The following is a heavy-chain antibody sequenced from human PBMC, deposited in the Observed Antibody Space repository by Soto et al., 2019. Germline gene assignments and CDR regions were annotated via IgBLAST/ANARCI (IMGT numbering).Heavy chain of an antibody. Sequence: SETLSLTCTVSGVSISSSSYYWGWIRQPPGKGLEWIGSIYYSGSTYYNPSLKSRVTISVDTSKNQFSLKLSSVTAADTAVYYCVTYYDFWSGKLYGMDVWGQGTTVTVSS. CDR1: GVSISSSSYY. CDR2: IYYSGST. V-gene: IGHV4-39*01. CDR3: VTYYDFWSGKLYGMDV. J-gene: IGHJ6*02. D-gene: IGHD3-3*01.